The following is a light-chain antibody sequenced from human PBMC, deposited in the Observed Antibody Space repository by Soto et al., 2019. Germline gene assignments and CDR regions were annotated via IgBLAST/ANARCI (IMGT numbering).Light chain of an antibody. V-gene: IGLV1-44*01. CDR3: TTWIDTLNGHV. Sequence: QSVLTQPPSASGTPGQRVTISCSGSSSNIGTSSVHWFQQLPGTAPKLLISTTNQRPSGVPERFSGSKSGTSASLAISGLQSEYEANYYCTTWIDTLNGHVFVPGTK. CDR1: SSNIGTSS. J-gene: IGLJ1*01. CDR2: TTN.